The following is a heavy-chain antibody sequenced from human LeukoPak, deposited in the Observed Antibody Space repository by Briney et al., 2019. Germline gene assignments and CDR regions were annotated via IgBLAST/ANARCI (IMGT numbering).Heavy chain of an antibody. CDR2: ISSSSSYI. D-gene: IGHD3-16*02. CDR3: ARDPGYYDYVWGSYRSQYYFDY. Sequence: GSLRLSCAASGFTFSSYSMNWVRQAPGKGLEWLSSISSSSSYIYYADSVKGRFTISRDNAKNSLYLQMNSLRAEDTAVYYCARDPGYYDYVWGSYRSQYYFDYWGQGTLVTVSS. CDR1: GFTFSSYS. V-gene: IGHV3-21*01. J-gene: IGHJ4*02.